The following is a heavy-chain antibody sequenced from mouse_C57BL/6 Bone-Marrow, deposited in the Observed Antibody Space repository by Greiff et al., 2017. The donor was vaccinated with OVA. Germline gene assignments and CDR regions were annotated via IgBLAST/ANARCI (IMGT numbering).Heavy chain of an antibody. D-gene: IGHD1-1*01. Sequence: EVQLQESGPELVKPGASVKISCKASGYSFTGYYMNWVKQSPEKSLEWIGEINPSTGGTTYNQKFKAKATLTVDKSSSTAYMQLKSLTSEDSAVYYCARSDYGSEAYWGQGTLVTVSA. CDR3: ARSDYGSEAY. CDR2: INPSTGGT. V-gene: IGHV1-42*01. CDR1: GYSFTGYY. J-gene: IGHJ3*01.